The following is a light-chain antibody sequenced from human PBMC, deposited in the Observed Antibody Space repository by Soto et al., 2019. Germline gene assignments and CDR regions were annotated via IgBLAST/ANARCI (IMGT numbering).Light chain of an antibody. J-gene: IGKJ1*01. Sequence: EIVLTQSPGPLSLSPGERATLSCRASQSVTNNYLAWFQQKVGQTPRLLIYDASDRATSITDRFSGSGSGTDFTLTINRMEPEDFAVYYCHQYAHSPLTFGRGSKVEIK. CDR2: DAS. CDR1: QSVTNNY. CDR3: HQYAHSPLT. V-gene: IGKV3-20*01.